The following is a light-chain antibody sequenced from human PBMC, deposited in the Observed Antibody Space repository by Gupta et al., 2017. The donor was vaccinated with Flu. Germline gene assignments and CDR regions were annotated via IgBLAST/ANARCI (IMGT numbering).Light chain of an antibody. V-gene: IGKV3-15*01. Sequence: EILLTQSPATLSVSPGETVTLTCRASQTISTNLAWYQKKPGLPPRLLISGAFTRATGIPARFSCSGSGTDFTLTISSLQSEDCAVYYCQRYNNWPPYSFGQGTKLEIK. J-gene: IGKJ2*01. CDR1: QTISTN. CDR3: QRYNNWPPYS. CDR2: GAF.